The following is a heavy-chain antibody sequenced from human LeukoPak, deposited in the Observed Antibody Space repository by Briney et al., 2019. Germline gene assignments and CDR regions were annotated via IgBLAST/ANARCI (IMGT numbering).Heavy chain of an antibody. CDR2: IYYSGST. CDR1: GGSISSYY. J-gene: IGHJ3*02. CDR3: ARVVGIAVAGTLSAFDI. Sequence: PSETLSLTCTVSGGSISSYYWSWIRQPPGKGLEWIGYIYYSGSTNYNPSLKSRVTISVDTSKNQFSLKLSSVTAADTAVYYCARVVGIAVAGTLSAFDIWGQGTMVTVSS. D-gene: IGHD6-19*01. V-gene: IGHV4-59*01.